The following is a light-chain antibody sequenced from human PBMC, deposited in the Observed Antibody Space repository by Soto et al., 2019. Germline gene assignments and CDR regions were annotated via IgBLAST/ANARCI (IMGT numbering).Light chain of an antibody. CDR2: DAS. V-gene: IGKV3-11*01. CDR3: QQRSNWPPM. CDR1: QSVSSY. Sequence: EIVLTQSPATLSLSPGGRATLSCRASQSVSSYLAWYQQKPGQAPRLLIYDASNRATAIPARFSGSGSGTDFTLTISSLEPEDFAVYYCQQRSNWPPMFGQGTKVEIK. J-gene: IGKJ1*01.